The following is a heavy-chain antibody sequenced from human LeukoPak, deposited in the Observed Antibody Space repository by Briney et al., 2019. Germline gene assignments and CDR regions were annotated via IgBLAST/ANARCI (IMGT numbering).Heavy chain of an antibody. CDR2: IFHTWNS. J-gene: IGHJ3*02. V-gene: IGHV4-59*08. CDR3: AGHQFSDGFDI. CDR1: GGSISSYY. Sequence: SETLSLTCTVSGGSISSYYWSWLRQPPGKGLEWIAYIFHTWNSNYNPSLKVRVTISVDTSKNQFSLKVNPVTAADTAMYYCAGHQFSDGFDIWGQGTMVTVSS.